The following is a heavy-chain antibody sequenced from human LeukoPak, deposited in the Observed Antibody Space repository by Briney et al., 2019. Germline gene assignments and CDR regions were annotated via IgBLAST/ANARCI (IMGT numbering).Heavy chain of an antibody. Sequence: ASVKVSCKASGYTFTGYYMHWVRQAPGQGLEWMGWINPNSGGTTYAQNFQGRVTMTRDTSISTAYMELSRLRSDDTAMYYCARDFRSQAFDYWGQGTQVTVSS. D-gene: IGHD6-13*01. J-gene: IGHJ4*02. CDR3: ARDFRSQAFDY. V-gene: IGHV1-2*02. CDR2: INPNSGGT. CDR1: GYTFTGYY.